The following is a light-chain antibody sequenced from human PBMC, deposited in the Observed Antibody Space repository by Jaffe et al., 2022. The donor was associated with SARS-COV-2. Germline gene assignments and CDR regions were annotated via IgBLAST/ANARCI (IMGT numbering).Light chain of an antibody. CDR2: AAS. CDR1: QSISTY. CDR3: QQSYRTPIT. J-gene: IGKJ5*01. V-gene: IGKV1-39*01. Sequence: DIQMTQSPSSLSAFVGDRVTITCRASQSISTYLNWYQQKAGKAPKLLIYAASNLQSGVPSRFSGSGSGTDFTLTISSLQREDFATYYCQQSYRTPITFGQGTRLEIK.